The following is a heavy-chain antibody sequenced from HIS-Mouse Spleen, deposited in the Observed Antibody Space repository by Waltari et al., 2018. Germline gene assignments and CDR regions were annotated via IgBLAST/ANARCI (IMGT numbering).Heavy chain of an antibody. J-gene: IGHJ1*01. CDR2: IYHSGST. CDR3: ARDSWAYAIEYFQH. CDR1: GYSISSGYY. V-gene: IGHV4-38-2*02. Sequence: QVQLQESGPGLVKPSETLSLTCTVSGYSISSGYYWGWIRQPPGKGLEWIGSIYHSGSTYYNPSLKSRVTISVDTSKNQFSPKLSSVTAADTAVYYCARDSWAYAIEYFQHWGQGTLVTVSS. D-gene: IGHD2-8*01.